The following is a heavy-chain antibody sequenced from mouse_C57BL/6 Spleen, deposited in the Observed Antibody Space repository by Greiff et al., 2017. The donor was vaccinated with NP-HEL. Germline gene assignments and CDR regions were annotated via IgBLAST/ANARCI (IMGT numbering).Heavy chain of an antibody. V-gene: IGHV3-6*01. CDR3: ARDGGQSPFAY. Sequence: DVKLQESGPGLVKPSQSLSLTCSVTGYSITSGYYWNWIRQFPGNKLEWMGYISYDGSNNYNPSLKNRISITRDTSKNQFFLKLNSVTTEDTATYYCARDGGQSPFAYWGQGTLVTVSA. CDR1: GYSITSGYY. J-gene: IGHJ3*01. CDR2: ISYDGSN.